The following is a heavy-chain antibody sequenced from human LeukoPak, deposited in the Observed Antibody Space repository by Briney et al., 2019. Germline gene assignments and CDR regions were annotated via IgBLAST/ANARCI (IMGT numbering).Heavy chain of an antibody. D-gene: IGHD1-26*01. V-gene: IGHV3-23*01. Sequence: GGSLRLSCEASGFTFSDSAMSWVRQASGRGLEWVSLISASGGNSYYADSVKGRFTVSRDSSKNTLHLQMNSLRAEDTAAYYCARDIELSCWGQGTLVTVSS. CDR2: ISASGGNS. J-gene: IGHJ4*02. CDR3: ARDIELSC. CDR1: GFTFSDSA.